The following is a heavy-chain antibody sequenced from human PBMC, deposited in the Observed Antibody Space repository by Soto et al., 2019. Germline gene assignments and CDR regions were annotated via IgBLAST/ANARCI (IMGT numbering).Heavy chain of an antibody. D-gene: IGHD5-18*01. CDR3: ARVLYRNVIHA. V-gene: IGHV1-2*02. J-gene: IGHJ4*01. Sequence: QVQLVQSGSDVKKPGASFTVSCKASGYIFSDYYIHWVRQAPGQGLEWMGWIDPRNGGTKYAQKFQDRLTMTTDTSTSTAFLELRRLRLDDTAVFFCARVLYRNVIHAWGHGTLVTVSS. CDR2: IDPRNGGT. CDR1: GYIFSDYY.